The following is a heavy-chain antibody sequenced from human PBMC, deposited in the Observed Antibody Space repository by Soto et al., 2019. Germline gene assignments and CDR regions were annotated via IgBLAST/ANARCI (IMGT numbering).Heavy chain of an antibody. V-gene: IGHV3-15*01. Sequence: GGPLRLSCAASGFTLNNARMSWVRQAPGKGLDWVGRIDGGKTDFAAPVEGRFTFSRDDSRNTLFLQMNSLKTEDTGVYYCTSNAAAKVGTLSYWGQGTLVTVSS. D-gene: IGHD1-26*01. CDR2: IDGGKT. CDR3: TSNAAAKVGTLSY. CDR1: GFTLNNAR. J-gene: IGHJ4*02.